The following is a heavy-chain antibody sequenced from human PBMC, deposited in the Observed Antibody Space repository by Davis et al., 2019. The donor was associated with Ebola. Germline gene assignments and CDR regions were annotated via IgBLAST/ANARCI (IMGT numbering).Heavy chain of an antibody. CDR2: IRQDGSEE. J-gene: IGHJ4*02. Sequence: PGGSLRLSCTASGFAFNTYWMSWVRQAPGKGLEWLANIRQDGSEEYYVDSVKGRFTISRDNAKNSLFLQMNSLRAEDTAVYFCAKDRGFNYGSDYWGQGTLVTVSS. V-gene: IGHV3-7*03. CDR3: AKDRGFNYGSDY. CDR1: GFAFNTYW. D-gene: IGHD5-18*01.